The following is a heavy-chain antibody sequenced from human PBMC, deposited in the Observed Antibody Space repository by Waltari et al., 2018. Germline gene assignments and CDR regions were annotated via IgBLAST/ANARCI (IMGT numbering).Heavy chain of an antibody. D-gene: IGHD5-12*01. V-gene: IGHV1-69*12. Sequence: QVQLVQSGAEVKKPGSSVKVSCKASGGTFSSYAISWVRQAPGQGLEWMGGSITIFGTANDAQKFQGRVTITADESTSTAYMELSSLRSEDTAVYYCARVGKWPQGGFDPWGQGTLVTVSS. CDR1: GGTFSSYA. CDR3: ARVGKWPQGGFDP. CDR2: SITIFGTA. J-gene: IGHJ5*02.